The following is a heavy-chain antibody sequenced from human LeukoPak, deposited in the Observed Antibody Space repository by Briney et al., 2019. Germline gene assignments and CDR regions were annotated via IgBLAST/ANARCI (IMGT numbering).Heavy chain of an antibody. Sequence: ASVKVSCTASGYTFTTYDMHWVRQAPGQGLEWMGIINPSGDSTSYAQKFQGRVTMTRDTSTSTVYMELSSLRSEDTAAYYCASVLYCGADCYSGRYFFDYWGQGTLVTVSS. J-gene: IGHJ4*02. D-gene: IGHD2-21*02. CDR2: INPSGDST. CDR3: ASVLYCGADCYSGRYFFDY. CDR1: GYTFTTYD. V-gene: IGHV1-46*01.